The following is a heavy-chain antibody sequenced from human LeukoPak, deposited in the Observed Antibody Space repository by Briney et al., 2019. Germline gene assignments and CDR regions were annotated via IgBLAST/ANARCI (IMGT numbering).Heavy chain of an antibody. CDR2: ISWDGGST. D-gene: IGHD6-13*01. CDR1: GFTFSSYA. V-gene: IGHV3-43D*03. CDR3: AKDGPRGSLDYYYYMDV. J-gene: IGHJ6*03. Sequence: GGSLRLSCAASGFTFSSYALHWVRQAPGKGLEWVSLISWDGGSTYYADSVKGRFTISRDNSKNSLYLQMNSLRAEDTALYYCAKDGPRGSLDYYYYMDVWGKGTTVTVSS.